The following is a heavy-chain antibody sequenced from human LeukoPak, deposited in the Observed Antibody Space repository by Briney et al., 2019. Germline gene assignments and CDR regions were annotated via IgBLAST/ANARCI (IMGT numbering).Heavy chain of an antibody. CDR3: ARDKTGYSSSWTFDY. Sequence: SGGSLRLSCAASGFTFSSYAMHWVRQAPGKGLEWVAVISYDGSNKYYADSVKGRFTISRDNSKNTLYLQMNSLRAEDTAVYYCARDKTGYSSSWTFDYWGQGTLVTVSS. D-gene: IGHD6-13*01. CDR2: ISYDGSNK. V-gene: IGHV3-30*04. CDR1: GFTFSSYA. J-gene: IGHJ4*02.